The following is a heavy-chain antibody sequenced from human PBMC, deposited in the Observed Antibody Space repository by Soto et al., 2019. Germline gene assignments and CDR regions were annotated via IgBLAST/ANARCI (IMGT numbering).Heavy chain of an antibody. J-gene: IGHJ5*02. CDR3: ARSDCYGVCRGKWLDP. V-gene: IGHV4-4*02. Sequence: SETLSLTCAVSGGSISSDDWWTWVRQTPGKGLEWIGEIYHSGTTNYNPSLMSRVTIAVDKAKSQFSLRLDSVTASDTAVYYCARSDCYGVCRGKWLDPWGQGILVTVSS. CDR2: IYHSGTT. D-gene: IGHD2-21*02. CDR1: GGSISSDDW.